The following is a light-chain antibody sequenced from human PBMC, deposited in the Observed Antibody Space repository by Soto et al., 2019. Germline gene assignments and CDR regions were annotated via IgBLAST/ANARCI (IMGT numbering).Light chain of an antibody. Sequence: TVLTQSPATLSLSPGERATLSCKASQSIGNSLGWFQQKPGQATRLLIDDAFNRATGIPARFTGSGSGSDFTLTISSLEPEDVGVYYCQQRYNWPLTFGGGTKVEIK. CDR2: DAF. CDR3: QQRYNWPLT. J-gene: IGKJ4*01. V-gene: IGKV3-11*01. CDR1: QSIGNS.